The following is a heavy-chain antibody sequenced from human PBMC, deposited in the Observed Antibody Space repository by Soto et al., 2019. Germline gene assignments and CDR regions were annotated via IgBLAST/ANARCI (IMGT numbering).Heavy chain of an antibody. J-gene: IGHJ4*02. D-gene: IGHD3-16*01. V-gene: IGHV3-53*02. Sequence: EVDLVETGGGLIQPGGSLRLSCAASGITVSSNSMSWVRQAPGKGLEWVSLIYTDGGTYYGDSVKGRFTISRDTSKNTLSLQMTSLRADDTAVYYCARDNSMLGAPFHYWGQGTLVTVSS. CDR3: ARDNSMLGAPFHY. CDR2: IYTDGGT. CDR1: GITVSSNS.